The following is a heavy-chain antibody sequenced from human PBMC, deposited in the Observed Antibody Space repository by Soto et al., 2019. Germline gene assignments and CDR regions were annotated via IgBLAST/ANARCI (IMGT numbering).Heavy chain of an antibody. CDR2: VSPYNGHT. Sequence: QVQLVQSAAEVKKPGASVKVSCKASGYSFTSYGISWVRRAPGQGLEWMGWVSPYNGHTQFAQRFQGRVTMTTDTSTKTGYRELRNLRSDDTAQYYCARDLTIDPATHPRLENYGMDVWGQGTTVIVSS. V-gene: IGHV1-18*01. J-gene: IGHJ6*02. D-gene: IGHD5-18*01. CDR3: ARDLTIDPATHPRLENYGMDV. CDR1: GYSFTSYG.